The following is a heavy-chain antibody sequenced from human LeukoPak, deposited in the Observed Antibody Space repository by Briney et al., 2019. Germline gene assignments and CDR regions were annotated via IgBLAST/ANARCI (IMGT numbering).Heavy chain of an antibody. CDR2: IKQDGSEK. V-gene: IGHV3-7*01. J-gene: IGHJ4*02. CDR3: ASANHGSH. Sequence: GGSLRLSCVASGFTFSSYWMSWVRQAPGKGLEWVANIKQDGSEKYYVDSVKGRFTISRDNAKNSLYLQMNSLRAEDTAVYYCASANHGSHWGQGTLVTVSS. CDR1: GFTFSSYW.